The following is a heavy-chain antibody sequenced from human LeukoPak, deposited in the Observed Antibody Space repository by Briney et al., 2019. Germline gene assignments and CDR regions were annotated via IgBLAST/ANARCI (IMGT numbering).Heavy chain of an antibody. D-gene: IGHD3-22*01. CDR3: ARDYYYDSSGDAFDI. V-gene: IGHV4-38-2*02. CDR2: IYHSGST. Sequence: SETLSLTCSVSGYPINSGYYWGWIRQPPGKGLEWIRSIYHSGSTYYNPSLKSRVTISVDTSKDQFSLKLSSVTAADTAVYYCARDYYYDSSGDAFDIWGQGTMVTVSS. J-gene: IGHJ3*02. CDR1: GYPINSGYY.